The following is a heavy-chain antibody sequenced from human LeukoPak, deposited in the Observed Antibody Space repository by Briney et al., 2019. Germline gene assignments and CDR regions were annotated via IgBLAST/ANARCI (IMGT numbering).Heavy chain of an antibody. Sequence: GGSLRLSCAASGFTFSSYSMNWVRQAPGKGLEWVSSISSSSSYIYYADSVKGRFTISRDNAKNSLYLQMNSLRAEDTAVYYCAKGAGHFDWLPYYYYYYMDVWGKGTTVTISS. D-gene: IGHD3-9*01. V-gene: IGHV3-21*01. CDR2: ISSSSSYI. CDR1: GFTFSSYS. CDR3: AKGAGHFDWLPYYYYYYMDV. J-gene: IGHJ6*03.